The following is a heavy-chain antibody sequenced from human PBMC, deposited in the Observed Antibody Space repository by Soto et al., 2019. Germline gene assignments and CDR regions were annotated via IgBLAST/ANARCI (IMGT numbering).Heavy chain of an antibody. Sequence: QVQLQESGPGLVKPSETLSLICTVSGDSVNSGSYYWSWIRQPPGKGLEWIGYVYYTGRTTYNPSLKSRVTISVDTSKHQFSLKLTSMTAADTAVYYCAKVDAYSYRTDHWGQGTLVTVSS. CDR2: VYYTGRT. CDR3: AKVDAYSYRTDH. V-gene: IGHV4-61*01. CDR1: GDSVNSGSYY. J-gene: IGHJ4*02. D-gene: IGHD3-16*02.